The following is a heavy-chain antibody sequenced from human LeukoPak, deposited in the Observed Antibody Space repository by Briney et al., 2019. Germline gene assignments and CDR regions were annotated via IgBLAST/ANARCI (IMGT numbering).Heavy chain of an antibody. Sequence: GGSLRLSCAASGFTFSSYAMSWVRQAPGKGLEWVSAISGSGGSTYYADSVKGRFTISRGNSKNTLYLQMNSLRAEDTAVYDCAKDQRGSSSQRGDWFDPWGQGTLVTVSS. V-gene: IGHV3-23*01. CDR3: AKDQRGSSSQRGDWFDP. CDR2: ISGSGGST. D-gene: IGHD6-13*01. J-gene: IGHJ5*02. CDR1: GFTFSSYA.